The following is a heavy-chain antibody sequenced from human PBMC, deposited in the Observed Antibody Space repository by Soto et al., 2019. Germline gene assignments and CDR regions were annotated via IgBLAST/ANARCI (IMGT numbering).Heavy chain of an antibody. D-gene: IGHD3-9*01. J-gene: IGHJ4*02. CDR1: GGTFSSYA. CDR2: IIPIFGTA. Sequence: ASVKVSCKASGGTFSSYAISWVRQAPGQGLEWMGGIIPIFGTANYAQKFQGRVTITADESTSTAYMELSSLRTEDTAVYYCARAHVLRYFDWLPYFDYWGQGTLVTVSS. CDR3: ARAHVLRYFDWLPYFDY. V-gene: IGHV1-69*13.